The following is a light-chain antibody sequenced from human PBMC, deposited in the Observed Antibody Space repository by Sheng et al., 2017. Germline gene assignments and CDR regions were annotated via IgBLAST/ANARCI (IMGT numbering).Light chain of an antibody. CDR2: GKS. J-gene: IGLJ2*01. V-gene: IGLV3-19*01. Sequence: SSELTQDPVVSVALGQTVTITCRGDALSKFFASWYQQKPRQSPVLIFYGKSGRPSGIPERFSGSRSGNTATLTITATRADDEATYYCNCRSGDDVVFGGGTTLIVL. CDR1: ALSKFF. CDR3: NCRSGDDVV.